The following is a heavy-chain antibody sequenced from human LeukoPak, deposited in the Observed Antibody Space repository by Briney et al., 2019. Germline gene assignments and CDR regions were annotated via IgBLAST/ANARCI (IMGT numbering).Heavy chain of an antibody. CDR3: ARGTILSGLDY. D-gene: IGHD3-9*01. CDR1: GGSISSGSYY. V-gene: IGHV4-61*02. CDR2: IYTSGST. Sequence: PSETLSLTCTVSGGSISSGSYYWSWIRQPAGKGLEWIGRIYTSGSTNYNPSLKSRVTISVDTSKNQFSLKLSSVTAADTAVYYCARGTILSGLDYWGQGTLVTVSS. J-gene: IGHJ4*02.